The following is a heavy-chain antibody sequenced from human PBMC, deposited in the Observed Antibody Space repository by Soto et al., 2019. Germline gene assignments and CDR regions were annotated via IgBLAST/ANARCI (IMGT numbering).Heavy chain of an antibody. J-gene: IGHJ3*02. D-gene: IGHD3-16*01. V-gene: IGHV1-8*01. CDR1: GYSFTSYD. CDR3: ALMISDAFDI. CDR2: LNPKNGNT. Sequence: QVHLVQSGAEVQNPGASVRVSCKASGYSFTSYDINWVRQAPGQGLEWMGWLNPKNGNTDYAQKFQGRATMTSNTSITTAYMELSSLRYDDTAIYYCALMISDAFDIWGQGTVVAVSS.